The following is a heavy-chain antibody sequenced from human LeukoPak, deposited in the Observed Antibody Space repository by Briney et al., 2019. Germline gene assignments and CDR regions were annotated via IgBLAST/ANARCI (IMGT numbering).Heavy chain of an antibody. CDR3: ARDQPLEGKVRGVISHPKY. V-gene: IGHV3-30*02. CDR2: IRYDGSNK. CDR1: GFTFSSYG. J-gene: IGHJ4*02. D-gene: IGHD3-10*01. Sequence: GGSLRLSCAASGFTFSSYGMHWVRQAPGKGLEWVAFIRYDGSNKYYADSVKGRFTISRDNSKNTLYLQMNSLRAEDTAVYYCARDQPLEGKVRGVISHPKYWGQGTLVTVSS.